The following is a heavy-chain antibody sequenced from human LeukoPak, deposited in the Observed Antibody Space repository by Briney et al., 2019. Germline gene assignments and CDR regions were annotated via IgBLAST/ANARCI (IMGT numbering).Heavy chain of an antibody. J-gene: IGHJ3*02. D-gene: IGHD5-12*01. V-gene: IGHV1-69*13. CDR3: ARAPRVATPAFDI. CDR2: MIPIFRTA. Sequence: RASVKVSCKASGGTFSSYAISWVRQAPGQALEWMGGMIPIFRTANYAQKFQGRATITADESTSTAYMELSSLRSEDTAVYYCARAPRVATPAFDIWGQGTMVTVSS. CDR1: GGTFSSYA.